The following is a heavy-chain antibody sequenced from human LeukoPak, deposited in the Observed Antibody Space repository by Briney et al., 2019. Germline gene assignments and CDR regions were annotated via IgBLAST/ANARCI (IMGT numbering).Heavy chain of an antibody. J-gene: IGHJ3*01. D-gene: IGHD2-2*01. CDR2: IYYSGST. V-gene: IGHV4-39*02. CDR1: GDSISSSSYY. CDR3: ARTGYCSSTSCYGGDTFDL. Sequence: SETLSLPCSVSGDSISSSSYYWAWIRQPPGKGLEWIGSIYYSGSTYYNPSLKSRVTISVDTSKNHFSLKLSSVTATDTAVYYCARTGYCSSTSCYGGDTFDLWGQGTMVTVSS.